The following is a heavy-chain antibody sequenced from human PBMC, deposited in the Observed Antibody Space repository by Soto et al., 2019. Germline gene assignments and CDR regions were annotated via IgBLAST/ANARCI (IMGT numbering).Heavy chain of an antibody. J-gene: IGHJ4*02. V-gene: IGHV3-11*01. CDR1: GFTFSDYY. D-gene: IGHD3-22*01. Sequence: GGSLRLSCAASGFTFSDYYMSWIRQAPGKGLEWVSYISSSGSTIYYADSVKGRFTISRDNAKNSLYLQMNSLRAEDTAVYYCARDPGQYYYDSSGYYDYWGQGTLVNGSS. CDR2: ISSSGSTI. CDR3: ARDPGQYYYDSSGYYDY.